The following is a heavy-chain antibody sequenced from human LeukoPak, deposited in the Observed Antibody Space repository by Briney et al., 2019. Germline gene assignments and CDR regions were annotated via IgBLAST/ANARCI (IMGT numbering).Heavy chain of an antibody. CDR3: VRDGRPLDY. Sequence: PGGSLGLSCAASGFTFSGSWMSWVRQAPGKGLEWVANIKEDGSEKYYVDSVRGRFSISRDNAKNSLYLQMNSLRAEDTAVYYCVRDGRPLDYWGQGTLVTVSS. D-gene: IGHD1-1*01. CDR2: IKEDGSEK. CDR1: GFTFSGSW. J-gene: IGHJ4*02. V-gene: IGHV3-7*01.